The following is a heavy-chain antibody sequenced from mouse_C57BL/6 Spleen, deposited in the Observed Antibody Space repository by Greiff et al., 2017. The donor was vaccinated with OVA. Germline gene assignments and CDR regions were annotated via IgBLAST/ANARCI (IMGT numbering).Heavy chain of an antibody. CDR1: GYTFTGYW. D-gene: IGHD1-1*01. CDR2: ILPGSGST. J-gene: IGHJ3*01. CDR3: ARSGFYYGSSPTWFAY. V-gene: IGHV1-9*01. Sequence: LVESGAELMKPGASVKLSCKATGYTFTGYWIEWVKQRPGHGLEWIGEILPGSGSTNYNEKFKGKATFTADTSSNTAYMQLSSLTTEDSAIYYCARSGFYYGSSPTWFAYWGQGTLVTVSA.